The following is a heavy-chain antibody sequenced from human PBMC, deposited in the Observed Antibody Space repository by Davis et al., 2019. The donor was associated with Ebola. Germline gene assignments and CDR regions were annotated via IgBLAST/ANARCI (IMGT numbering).Heavy chain of an antibody. CDR3: TRAPHGMDV. CDR1: GFSFTNYA. J-gene: IGHJ6*02. V-gene: IGHV3-30*04. CDR2: ISYHGRDQ. Sequence: PGGSLRLSCAASGFSFTNYAIHRVRQAPGKGLEWVAAISYHGRDQFYADSVKGRFTVSRDTSKNTLYLQMISLRGEDTAVYYCTRAPHGMDVWGQGTTVTVSS.